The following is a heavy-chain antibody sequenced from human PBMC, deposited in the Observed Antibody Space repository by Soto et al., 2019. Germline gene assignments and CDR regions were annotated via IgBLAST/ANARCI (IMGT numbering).Heavy chain of an antibody. CDR3: AVLRMD. V-gene: IGHV1-2*02. J-gene: IGHJ4*02. Sequence: ASVTVCCEASRQGSTDNYLHWVRQAPGQGLECMGWINPNSGATNYAQKFQGRVTMTRDTSTSTAYMELSRWRSDDTAVYYGAVLRMDWGQGTPVNVSS. CDR1: RQGSTDNY. CDR2: INPNSGAT. D-gene: IGHD2-8*01.